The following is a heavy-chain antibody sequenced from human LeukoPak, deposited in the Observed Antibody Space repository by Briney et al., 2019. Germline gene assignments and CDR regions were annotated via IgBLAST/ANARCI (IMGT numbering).Heavy chain of an antibody. Sequence: GGSLRLSCAASGFTFSSYAMHWVRQAPGKGLEWVAVISYDGSNKYYADSVKGRFTISRDNSKNTLYLQMNSLRAEDTAVYYCAREGTAAGTGLGAFDYWGQGTLVTVSS. D-gene: IGHD6-13*01. V-gene: IGHV3-30-3*01. J-gene: IGHJ4*02. CDR3: AREGTAAGTGLGAFDY. CDR1: GFTFSSYA. CDR2: ISYDGSNK.